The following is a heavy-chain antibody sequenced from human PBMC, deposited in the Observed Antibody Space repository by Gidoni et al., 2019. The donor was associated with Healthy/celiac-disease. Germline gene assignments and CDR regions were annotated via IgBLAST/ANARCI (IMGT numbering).Heavy chain of an antibody. D-gene: IGHD2-15*01. CDR1: GFTFSSYA. CDR2: ISGSGGST. CDR3: AKHIVVVVAADDAFDI. V-gene: IGHV3-23*01. Sequence: EVQLLESGGGLVQPGGSLRLSCAASGFTFSSYAMSGVRQAPGKGLEWVSAISGSGGSTDYADSVKGRFTISRDNSKNTLYLQMNSLRAEDTAVYYCAKHIVVVVAADDAFDIWGQGTMVTVSS. J-gene: IGHJ3*02.